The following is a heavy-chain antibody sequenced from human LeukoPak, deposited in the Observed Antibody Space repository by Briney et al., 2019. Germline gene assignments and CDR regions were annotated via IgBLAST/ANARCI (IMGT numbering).Heavy chain of an antibody. J-gene: IGHJ4*02. V-gene: IGHV3-23*01. Sequence: GGSLRLSCAASGFTFSNARMSWVRQAPGKGLEWVSAISGSGGSTYYADSVKGRFTISRDNSKNTLYLQMNSLRAEDTAVYYCAKDRTSSGRSYYFDYWGQGTLVTVSS. CDR2: ISGSGGST. CDR3: AKDRTSSGRSYYFDY. CDR1: GFTFSNAR. D-gene: IGHD6-19*01.